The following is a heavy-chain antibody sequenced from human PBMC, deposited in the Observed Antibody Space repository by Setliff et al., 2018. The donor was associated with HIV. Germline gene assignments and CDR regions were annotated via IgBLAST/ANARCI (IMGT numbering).Heavy chain of an antibody. Sequence: VKVSCKASGYTFSSYGISWVRQAPGQGVEWMGWISAYNGNTNYAQKLQGRVTMTTDTSTSTAYMELRSLRSDDTAVCYCARGYYNFWSGYYDSRFPNPIDAFDIWGQGTMVTVSS. CDR3: ARGYYNFWSGYYDSRFPNPIDAFDI. CDR1: GYTFSSYG. CDR2: ISAYNGNT. J-gene: IGHJ3*02. V-gene: IGHV1-18*01. D-gene: IGHD3-3*01.